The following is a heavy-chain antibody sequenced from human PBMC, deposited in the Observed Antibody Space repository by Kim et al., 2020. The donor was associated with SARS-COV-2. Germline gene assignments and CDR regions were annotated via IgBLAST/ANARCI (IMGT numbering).Heavy chain of an antibody. CDR3: ARDSGYTVTTSDGMDV. Sequence: SLKSRVTISVDKSKNQFSLKLSSVTAADTAVYYCARDSGYTVTTSDGMDVWGQGTTVTVSS. V-gene: IGHV4-4*02. D-gene: IGHD4-4*01. J-gene: IGHJ6*02.